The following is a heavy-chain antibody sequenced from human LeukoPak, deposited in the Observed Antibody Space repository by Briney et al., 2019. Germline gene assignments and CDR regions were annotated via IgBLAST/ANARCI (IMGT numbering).Heavy chain of an antibody. Sequence: GASVKVSCKASGYTFTSYYMHWVRQAPGQGLEWMGIINPSGGSTSYAQKFQGRVTMTRDTSTSTVYMELSSLRSEDTAVYYCARDGYYYDSSGPQTDEYFQHWGQGTLVTVSS. J-gene: IGHJ1*01. CDR3: ARDGYYYDSSGPQTDEYFQH. D-gene: IGHD3-22*01. CDR2: INPSGGST. V-gene: IGHV1-46*01. CDR1: GYTFTSYY.